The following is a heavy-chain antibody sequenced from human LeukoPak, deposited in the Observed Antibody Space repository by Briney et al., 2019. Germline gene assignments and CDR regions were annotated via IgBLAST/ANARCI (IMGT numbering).Heavy chain of an antibody. V-gene: IGHV3-23*01. J-gene: IGHJ4*02. CDR1: GFAFSSYD. Sequence: PGGSLRLSGAASGFAFSSYDMSWVRQAPGKGLKWVSTISTSGRDTYYADSVKGRFTISRDNSKNTLYLQMNSLRAEDTAVYYCAKDRSGFGANDYWGQGTLVTVSS. D-gene: IGHD3-10*01. CDR2: ISTSGRDT. CDR3: AKDRSGFGANDY.